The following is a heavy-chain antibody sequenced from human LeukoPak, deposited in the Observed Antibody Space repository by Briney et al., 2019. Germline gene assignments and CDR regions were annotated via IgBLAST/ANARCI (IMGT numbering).Heavy chain of an antibody. J-gene: IGHJ3*02. CDR2: ISSSTSYT. CDR1: GFTFSDYY. D-gene: IGHD3-22*01. CDR3: VRPRADYYDSSGYDAFDI. V-gene: IGHV3-11*06. Sequence: KPGGSLRLSCAASGFTFSDYYMSWIRQAPGKGLEWVSYISSSTSYTTYADSVKGRFTISRDNGKNSLYLQMNSLRAEDTAVYYCVRPRADYYDSSGYDAFDIWGQGTMVTVSS.